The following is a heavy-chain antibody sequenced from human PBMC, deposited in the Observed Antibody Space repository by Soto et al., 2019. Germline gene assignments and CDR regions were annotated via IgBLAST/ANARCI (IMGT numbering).Heavy chain of an antibody. CDR2: MNPDSGNT. D-gene: IGHD2-8*01. CDR1: GYTFINYD. J-gene: IGHJ5*02. V-gene: IGHV1-8*01. CDR3: ARRRGSNGWFDL. Sequence: QVRLVQSGAEVKKPGASVKVSCKASGYTFINYDINWVRQAPGQGLEWVGWMNPDSGNTGYAQNFQGRVTMTGNTSISSVYMELSSLTSEDTAVYYCARRRGSNGWFDLWGQGTLVTVSS.